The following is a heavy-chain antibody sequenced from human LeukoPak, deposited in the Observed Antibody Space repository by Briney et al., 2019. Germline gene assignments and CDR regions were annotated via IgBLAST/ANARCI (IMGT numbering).Heavy chain of an antibody. CDR1: GFTFSSYA. Sequence: GGSLRLSCAASGFTFSSYAMHWARQAPGKGLVWVAIISYDGSNKYYADSVKGRFTISRDNSKNTLYLQINSLRAEDTAVYYCATDPDSSGYYYPIFDHWGQGTLVTVSS. V-gene: IGHV3-30-3*01. CDR3: ATDPDSSGYYYPIFDH. CDR2: ISYDGSNK. D-gene: IGHD3-22*01. J-gene: IGHJ4*02.